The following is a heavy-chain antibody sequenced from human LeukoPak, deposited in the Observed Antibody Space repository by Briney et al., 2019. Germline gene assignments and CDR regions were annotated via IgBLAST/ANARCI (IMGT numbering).Heavy chain of an antibody. CDR2: IYHSGST. D-gene: IGHD4-17*01. CDR1: GYSISSGYY. J-gene: IGHJ6*03. Sequence: SETLSLTCTVSGYSISSGYYWGWIRQPPGKGLEWIGSIYHSGSTYYNPSLKSRVTISVDTSKNQFSLKLSSVTAADTAVYYCARDKRDADYETHYYMDVWGKGTTVTVSS. V-gene: IGHV4-38-2*02. CDR3: ARDKRDADYETHYYMDV.